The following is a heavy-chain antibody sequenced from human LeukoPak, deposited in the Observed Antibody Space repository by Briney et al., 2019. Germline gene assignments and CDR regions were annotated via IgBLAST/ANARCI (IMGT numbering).Heavy chain of an antibody. CDR1: GFTVSSSY. D-gene: IGHD3-16*01. CDR2: IYSGGST. Sequence: GGSLRLSCVGSGFTVSSSYMSWVRQAPGKGLEWVSLIYSGGSTYYADSVKGRFTISRDNSKNTLYLQMNSLRAEDTAVYYCARDQIGYAYFDSWGQGTLVTVSS. CDR3: ARDQIGYAYFDS. J-gene: IGHJ4*02. V-gene: IGHV3-66*01.